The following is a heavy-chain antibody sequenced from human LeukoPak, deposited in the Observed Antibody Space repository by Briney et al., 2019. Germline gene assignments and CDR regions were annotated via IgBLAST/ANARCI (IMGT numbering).Heavy chain of an antibody. J-gene: IGHJ3*02. Sequence: SETLSLTCTVSGGSISSYYWSWIRQPPGKGLEWIGYIYYSGSTNYSPSLKSRVTISVDTSKNQFSLKLSSVTAADTAVYYCARDPSSGWFQGAFDIWGQGTMVTVSS. V-gene: IGHV4-59*12. CDR1: GGSISSYY. D-gene: IGHD6-19*01. CDR3: ARDPSSGWFQGAFDI. CDR2: IYYSGST.